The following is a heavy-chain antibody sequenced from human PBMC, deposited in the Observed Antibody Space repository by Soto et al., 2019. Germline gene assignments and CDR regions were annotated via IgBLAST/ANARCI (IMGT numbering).Heavy chain of an antibody. CDR2: ISGSGGST. V-gene: IGHV3-23*01. CDR1: GFTFSNYA. CDR3: AELSGYIYGMFYFDY. Sequence: PGGSLRLSCAASGFTFSNYAMSWVRQAPGKGLEWVSVISGSGGSTYYADSVKGRFTISRDNSKNTLYLQMNSLRADDTAVYYCAELSGYIYGMFYFDYWGQGALVTVSS. J-gene: IGHJ4*02. D-gene: IGHD5-18*01.